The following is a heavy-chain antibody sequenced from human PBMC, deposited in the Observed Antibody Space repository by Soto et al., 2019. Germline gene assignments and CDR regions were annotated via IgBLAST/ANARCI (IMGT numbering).Heavy chain of an antibody. CDR2: IYYSGST. CDR3: VVSQTIPRRATHY. Sequence: TETLSLTCTVSGGSISSYYWSWIRQPPGKGLEWIGYIYYSGSTNYNPSLKSRVTISVDTSKNQFSLKLSSVTAADTAVYYYVVSQTIPRRATHYLGQASLVTGSS. CDR1: GGSISSYY. V-gene: IGHV4-59*08. D-gene: IGHD1-26*01. J-gene: IGHJ4*02.